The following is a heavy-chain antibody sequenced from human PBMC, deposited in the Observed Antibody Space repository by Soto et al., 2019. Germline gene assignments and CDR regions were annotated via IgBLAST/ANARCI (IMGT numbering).Heavy chain of an antibody. CDR1: GFTFSAYG. Sequence: GGSLRLSCEVSGFTFSAYGMHWVRQAPGKGLEWVAAISHDGTNKNYGDSVKGRFTISRDNSKKTLYLQMNSLRAEDTAVYYSVRDDFGLGIDYWGLGTLVTSPQ. V-gene: IGHV3-30*03. D-gene: IGHD1-26*01. CDR2: ISHDGTNK. J-gene: IGHJ4*02. CDR3: VRDDFGLGIDY.